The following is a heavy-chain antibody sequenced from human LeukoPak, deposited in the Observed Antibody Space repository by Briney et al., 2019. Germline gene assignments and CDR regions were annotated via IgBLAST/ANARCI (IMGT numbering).Heavy chain of an antibody. CDR1: GFTFDDYA. V-gene: IGHV3-43*02. Sequence: GGSLRPSGAASGFTFDDYAMHWVRQTPGKGLEWVSLISGDGGSTYFADSVKGRFTVSRDNSKNSLYLQMNSLRPEDTALYYCAKVPSSASGWYRFDYWGQGTLVTVSS. D-gene: IGHD6-19*01. CDR2: ISGDGGST. J-gene: IGHJ4*02. CDR3: AKVPSSASGWYRFDY.